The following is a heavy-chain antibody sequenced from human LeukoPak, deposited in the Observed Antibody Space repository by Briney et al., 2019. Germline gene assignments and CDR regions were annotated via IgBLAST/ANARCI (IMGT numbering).Heavy chain of an antibody. Sequence: PSETLSLTCTVSGGSISRTNYYWGWIRQPPGKGLEWIGRIYTSGSTNYNPSLKSRVTISVDTSKNQFSLKLSSVTAAGTAVYYCARETNYYDSSGPEGFDYWGQGTLVTVSS. CDR2: IYTSGST. J-gene: IGHJ4*02. D-gene: IGHD3-22*01. CDR3: ARETNYYDSSGPEGFDY. CDR1: GGSISRTNYY. V-gene: IGHV4-39*07.